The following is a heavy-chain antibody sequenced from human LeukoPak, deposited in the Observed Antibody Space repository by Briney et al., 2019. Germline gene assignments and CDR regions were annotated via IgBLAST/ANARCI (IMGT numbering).Heavy chain of an antibody. CDR2: IIPIFGTA. Sequence: GASVTVSCKASGGTFSSYAISWVRQAPGQGLEWMGGIIPIFGTANYAQKFQGRVTITADKSTSTAYMELSSLRSEDTAVYYCAREEGQYSGYGIFDYWGQGTLVTVSS. V-gene: IGHV1-69*06. D-gene: IGHD5-12*01. CDR3: AREEGQYSGYGIFDY. CDR1: GGTFSSYA. J-gene: IGHJ4*02.